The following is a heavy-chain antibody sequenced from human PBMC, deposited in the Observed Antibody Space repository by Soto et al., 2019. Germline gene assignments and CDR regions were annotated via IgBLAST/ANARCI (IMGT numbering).Heavy chain of an antibody. CDR3: AKDRYCSVDSCYPEPFYY. J-gene: IGHJ4*02. V-gene: IGHV3-23*01. CDR1: GFTFSSYA. CDR2: ISGSGGST. Sequence: EVQLLESGGGLVQPGGSLRLSCAASGFTFSSYAMSWVRQAPVKGLEWASAISGSGGSTYYADSVKGRFTISRDNSKNTLYLQMNCLRAADTAVYYCAKDRYCSVDSCYPEPFYYWGQGTLVTVSS. D-gene: IGHD2-15*01.